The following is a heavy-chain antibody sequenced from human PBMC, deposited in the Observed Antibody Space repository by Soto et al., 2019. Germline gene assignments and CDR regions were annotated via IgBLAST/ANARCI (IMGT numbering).Heavy chain of an antibody. V-gene: IGHV3-23*01. CDR1: GFTFSNYA. J-gene: IGHJ6*03. Sequence: PGGSLRLSCAASGFTFSNYAMSWVRQAPGKELEWVSTISSSGASTDYADSVKGRFTISRHNPKNTLNLQMNSLRAEDTAVYYCARNTIVATIRYYYYYMDVWGKGTTVTVSS. CDR3: ARNTIVATIRYYYYYMDV. D-gene: IGHD5-12*01. CDR2: ISSSGAST.